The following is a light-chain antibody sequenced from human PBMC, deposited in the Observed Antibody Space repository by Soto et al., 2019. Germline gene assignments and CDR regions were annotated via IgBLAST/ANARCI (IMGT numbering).Light chain of an antibody. Sequence: EIVLTQSPGILSLSPGERATLSCRASQSVSSSYLAWYQQKPGQAPRLLIYGASNSATGIPDRFSASGAKTEFTLTISRLEPEDFAVYYCQQYGSSPPYTFGQGTKLEIK. CDR1: QSVSSSY. CDR3: QQYGSSPPYT. J-gene: IGKJ2*01. CDR2: GAS. V-gene: IGKV3-20*01.